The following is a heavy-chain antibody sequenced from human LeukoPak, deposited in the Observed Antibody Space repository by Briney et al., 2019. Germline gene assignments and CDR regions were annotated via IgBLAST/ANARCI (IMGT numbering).Heavy chain of an antibody. Sequence: GGSLRLSCAASGFTFSSYDMHWVRQAPGKGLEWVAVISYDGSNEYYADSVKGRFTISRDNSKNTLYLQMNSLRAEDTAVYYCARGSGAYYYNLDYWGQGTLVTVSS. V-gene: IGHV3-30*03. CDR2: ISYDGSNE. CDR3: ARGSGAYYYNLDY. J-gene: IGHJ4*02. D-gene: IGHD3-22*01. CDR1: GFTFSSYD.